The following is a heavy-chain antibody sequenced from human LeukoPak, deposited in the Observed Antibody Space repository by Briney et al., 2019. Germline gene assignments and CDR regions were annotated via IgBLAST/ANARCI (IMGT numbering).Heavy chain of an antibody. J-gene: IGHJ4*02. CDR2: IYTSGST. CDR1: GGSISSYY. V-gene: IGHV4-4*07. D-gene: IGHD6-19*01. Sequence: PSETLSLTCTVSGGSISSYYWSWIRQSAGKGLEWIGRIYTSGSTNYNPSLKSRVTMSVDTSKNQFSLKLSSVTAADTAVYYCASSGAVVAVAGTPFDYWGQGTLVTVSS. CDR3: ASSGAVVAVAGTPFDY.